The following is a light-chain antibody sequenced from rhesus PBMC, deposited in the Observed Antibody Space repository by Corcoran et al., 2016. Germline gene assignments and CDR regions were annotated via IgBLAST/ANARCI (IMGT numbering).Light chain of an antibody. CDR2: LVS. CDR3: MQALRSPYS. Sequence: DIVMIQTPLSLPVTLGEPASISCRSSQSLVYSDGKTYLYWYLQKPGQSPQLLMYLVSKRASGVPDKFSGSGSGTDFTLKISRVESEDVGVYYCMQALRSPYSFGQGPKWRSN. CDR1: QSLVYSDGKTY. V-gene: IGKV2-82*03. J-gene: IGKJ2*01.